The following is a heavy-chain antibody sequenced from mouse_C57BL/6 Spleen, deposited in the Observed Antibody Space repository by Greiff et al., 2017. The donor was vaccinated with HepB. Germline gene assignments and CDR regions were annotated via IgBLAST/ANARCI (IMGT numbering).Heavy chain of an antibody. CDR2: IYPGGGYT. Sequence: VKLMESGAELVRPGTSVKMSCKASGYTFTNYWIGWAKQRPGHGLEWIGDIYPGGGYTNYNEKFKGKATLTADKSSSTAYMQFSSLTSEDSAIYYCARGATVVAYYFDYWGQGTTLTVSS. V-gene: IGHV1-63*01. D-gene: IGHD1-1*01. CDR3: ARGATVVAYYFDY. J-gene: IGHJ2*01. CDR1: GYTFTNYW.